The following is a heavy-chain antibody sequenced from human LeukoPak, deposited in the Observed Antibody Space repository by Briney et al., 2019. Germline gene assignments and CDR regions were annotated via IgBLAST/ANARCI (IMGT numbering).Heavy chain of an antibody. V-gene: IGHV3-66*01. Sequence: GGSLRLSCAASGFTVSSNYMSWVRQAPGKGLEWVSVIYSGGSTYYADSVKGTFTISRDNSKNTLYLQMNSLRAEDTAVYYCSKQYGDYGLHYWGQGTLVTVSP. CDR1: GFTVSSNY. D-gene: IGHD4-17*01. J-gene: IGHJ4*02. CDR3: SKQYGDYGLHY. CDR2: IYSGGST.